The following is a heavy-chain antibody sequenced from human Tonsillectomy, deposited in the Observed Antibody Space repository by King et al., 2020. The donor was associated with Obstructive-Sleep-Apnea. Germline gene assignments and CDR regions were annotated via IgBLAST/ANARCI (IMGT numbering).Heavy chain of an antibody. CDR2: ISSSTSTI. D-gene: IGHD3-16*01. Sequence: VQLVESGGGLVQPGGSLRLSCAASGITFSRYSINWVRQAPGKGREWGSSISSSTSTIYYADSVTVRFTISRDNAKNSLYLQMHSLRADDTAVYYCANGGPDAFDFWGRGTMVTVSS. V-gene: IGHV3-48*04. CDR1: GITFSRYS. CDR3: ANGGPDAFDF. J-gene: IGHJ3*01.